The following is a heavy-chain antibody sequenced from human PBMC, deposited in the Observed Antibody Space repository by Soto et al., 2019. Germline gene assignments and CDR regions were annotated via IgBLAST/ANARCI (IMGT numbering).Heavy chain of an antibody. CDR3: AREVGYGDFSAALLD. J-gene: IGHJ4*02. CDR2: IITLFGTA. D-gene: IGHD4-17*01. V-gene: IGHV1-69*01. CDR1: GGTFSSHS. Sequence: VQLMQSGAEVKQPGSSMKVSCKASGGTFSSHSINWVRQAPGQGLEWMGGIITLFGTANYAQNFQGRVTITADQSTSPAYMELNSLRSDDTAVYYCAREVGYGDFSAALLDWGQGTLVTVSS.